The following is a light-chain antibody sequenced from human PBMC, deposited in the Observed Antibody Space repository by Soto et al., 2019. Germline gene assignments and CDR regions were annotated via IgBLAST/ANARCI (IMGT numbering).Light chain of an antibody. Sequence: DIVMTQSPDSLAVSLGERATINCKSSQSILYSSYNKNQLAWYQQKPGQPPKLLISWASTRESGVPDRFSGSGSGTDFTLTISSLQAEDVAVYYCQQYYGTPFTFGPGTKVDIK. CDR2: WAS. CDR1: QSILYSSYNKNQ. CDR3: QQYYGTPFT. J-gene: IGKJ3*01. V-gene: IGKV4-1*01.